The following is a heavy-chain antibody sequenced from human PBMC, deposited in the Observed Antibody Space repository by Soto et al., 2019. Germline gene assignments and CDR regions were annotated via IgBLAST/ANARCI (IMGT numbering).Heavy chain of an antibody. CDR2: MNPNSGNT. J-gene: IGHJ6*03. V-gene: IGHV1-8*01. CDR3: ARRTVGYCSSTSCENYYMDV. D-gene: IGHD2-2*03. Sequence: QVQLVQSGAEVKKPGASVKVSCKASGYTFTSYDINWVRQATGQGLEWMGWMNPNSGNTGYAQKFQGRVSMTRNTCISTAYMELSSLRSEDTAVYYCARRTVGYCSSTSCENYYMDVWGKGTTVSVSS. CDR1: GYTFTSYD.